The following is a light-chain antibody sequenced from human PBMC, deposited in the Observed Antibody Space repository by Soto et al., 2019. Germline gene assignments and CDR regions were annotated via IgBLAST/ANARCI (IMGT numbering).Light chain of an antibody. CDR2: STN. J-gene: IGLJ2*01. CDR1: SSNIGSNS. V-gene: IGLV1-44*01. Sequence: QPVLTQPASASGTPGQRVTISCSGSSSNIGSNSVNWYQQLPGTAPKLLIYSTNQRPSGVPDRFSGSKSDTSASLAISGLQSEDEADYYCAAWDDSLNGEVVFGGGTKLTVL. CDR3: AAWDDSLNGEVV.